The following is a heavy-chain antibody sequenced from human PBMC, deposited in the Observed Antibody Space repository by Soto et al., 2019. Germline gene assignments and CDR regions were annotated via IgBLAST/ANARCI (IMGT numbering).Heavy chain of an antibody. V-gene: IGHV3-30*04. CDR1: GFTFSSYA. Sequence: QLGGSLRLSCAASGFTFSSYAMHWVRQAPGKGLEWVAVISYDGSNKYYADSVKGRFTISRDNSKNTLYLQMNSLRAEDTAVYYCARDGLDYYGSGSYYHYFDYWGQGTLVTVSS. CDR3: ARDGLDYYGSGSYYHYFDY. D-gene: IGHD3-10*01. J-gene: IGHJ4*02. CDR2: ISYDGSNK.